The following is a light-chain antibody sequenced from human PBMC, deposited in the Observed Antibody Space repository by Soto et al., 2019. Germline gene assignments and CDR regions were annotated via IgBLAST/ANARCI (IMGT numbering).Light chain of an antibody. Sequence: EIVLTQSPCTLSLSPGERATLSCRASQSVSSSYLAWYQQKPGQAPRLLIYGASSRATGIPDRFSGSGSGTDFTLTISRLEPEDFAVYYCQKYGSSRGTFGQGTKVEIK. CDR1: QSVSSSY. J-gene: IGKJ1*01. CDR2: GAS. CDR3: QKYGSSRGT. V-gene: IGKV3-20*01.